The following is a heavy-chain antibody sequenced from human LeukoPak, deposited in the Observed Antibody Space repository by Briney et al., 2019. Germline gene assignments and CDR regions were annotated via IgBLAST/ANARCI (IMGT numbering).Heavy chain of an antibody. CDR1: GITLSNYG. CDR3: AKRGVVIRVILVGFHKEAYYFES. D-gene: IGHD3-22*01. CDR2: ISDSGGST. J-gene: IGHJ4*02. V-gene: IGHV3-23*01. Sequence: GGSLRLSCAVSGITLSNYGMSWVRQAPGKGLEWVAGISDSGGSTNYADSVKGRFTISRDKPKNTLYLQMNSLRAEDTVVYFCAKRGVVIRVILVGFHKEAYYFESWGQGALATVSS.